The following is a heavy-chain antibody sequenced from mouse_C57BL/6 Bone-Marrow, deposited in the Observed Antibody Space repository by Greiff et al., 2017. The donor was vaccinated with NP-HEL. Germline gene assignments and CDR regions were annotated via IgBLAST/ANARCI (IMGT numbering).Heavy chain of an antibody. CDR3: ARGAWDPYWYFDV. J-gene: IGHJ1*03. D-gene: IGHD4-1*01. Sequence: VKLQQPGTELVKPGASVKLSCKASGYTFTSYWMHWVKQRPGQGLEWIGNINPSNGGTNYNEKFKSKATLTVDKSSSTAYMQLSSLTSEDSAVYYCARGAWDPYWYFDVWGTGTTVTVSS. CDR1: GYTFTSYW. CDR2: INPSNGGT. V-gene: IGHV1-53*01.